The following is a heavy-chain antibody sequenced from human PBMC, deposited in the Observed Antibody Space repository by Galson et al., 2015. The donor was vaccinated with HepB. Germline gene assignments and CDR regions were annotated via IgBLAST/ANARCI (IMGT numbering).Heavy chain of an antibody. J-gene: IGHJ4*02. CDR2: IYYSGST. CDR3: ASLYSSSWYFDY. D-gene: IGHD6-13*01. CDR1: GGSISSYY. V-gene: IGHV4-59*01. Sequence: ETLSLTCTVSGGSISSYYWSWIRQPPGKGLEWIGYIYYSGSTNYNPSLKSRVTISVDTSKNQFSLKLSSVTAADTAVYYCASLYSSSWYFDYWGQGTLVTVSS.